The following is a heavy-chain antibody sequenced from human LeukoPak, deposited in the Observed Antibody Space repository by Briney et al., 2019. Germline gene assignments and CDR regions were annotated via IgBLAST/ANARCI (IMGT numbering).Heavy chain of an antibody. CDR3: AREVGDGDYYYYYYMDV. CDR1: GGSISSYY. V-gene: IGHV4-4*07. Sequence: SETLSLTCTVSGGSISSYYWSWIRQPAGKGLEWIGRIYTSGSTNYNPSLKSRVTMSVDTSKNQFSLKLSSVTAADTAVYYCAREVGDGDYYYYYYMDVWGKGTTVTISS. CDR2: IYTSGST. J-gene: IGHJ6*03. D-gene: IGHD4-17*01.